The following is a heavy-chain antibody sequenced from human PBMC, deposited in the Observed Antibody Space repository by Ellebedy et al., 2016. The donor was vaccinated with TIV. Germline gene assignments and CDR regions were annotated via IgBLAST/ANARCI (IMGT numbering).Heavy chain of an antibody. CDR2: IRPDGSEE. V-gene: IGHV3-7*03. D-gene: IGHD3-22*01. CDR3: AREGDDDTSAYDY. CDR1: GFIFSNYW. J-gene: IGHJ4*02. Sequence: GGSLRLXXAASGFIFSNYWMSWVRQAPGKGLEWVANIRPDGSEEFYLDSVKGRFTTSRDNAKRSLYLQMNSLRAEDTAVYYCAREGDDDTSAYDYWGQGTLVTVSS.